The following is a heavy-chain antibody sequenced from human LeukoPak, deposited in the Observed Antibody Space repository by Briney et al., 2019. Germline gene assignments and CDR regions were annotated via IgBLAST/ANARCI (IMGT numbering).Heavy chain of an antibody. J-gene: IGHJ4*02. CDR2: INHSGST. CDR1: AGSFSGYY. CDR3: PTSRWGRFGY. V-gene: IGHV4-34*01. D-gene: IGHD1-26*01. Sequence: PSETLSLTCAVYAGSFSGYYWSWIRQPPGKGLEWIGEINHSGSTNFNPSLKSRVTISVDTSKNQFSLKLSSVTAADTAVYYCPTSRWGRFGYWGQGTLVTVSS.